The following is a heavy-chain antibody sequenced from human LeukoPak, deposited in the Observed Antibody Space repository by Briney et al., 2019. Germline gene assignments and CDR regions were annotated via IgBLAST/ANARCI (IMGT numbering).Heavy chain of an antibody. J-gene: IGHJ3*02. CDR2: INSDGSST. V-gene: IGHV3-74*01. CDR1: GFTFSSYW. D-gene: IGHD1-26*01. CDR3: AREKGKWELLFSSHAFDI. Sequence: PGGSLRLSCAASGFTFSSYWMHWVRQAPGKGLVWVSRINSDGSSTSYADSVKGRFTISRDNAKNSLYLQMNSLRAEDTAVYYCAREKGKWELLFSSHAFDIWGQGTMVTVSS.